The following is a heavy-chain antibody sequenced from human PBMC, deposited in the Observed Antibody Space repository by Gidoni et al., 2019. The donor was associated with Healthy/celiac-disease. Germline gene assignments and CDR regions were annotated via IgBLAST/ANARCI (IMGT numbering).Heavy chain of an antibody. CDR1: GYSIRSGYY. CDR3: ARGSAVAVSNWFDP. D-gene: IGHD6-19*01. CDR2: SYHSGST. J-gene: IGHJ5*02. Sequence: QVQLQESGPGLVKPSETLSLTCAVSGYSIRSGYYWGWIRQPPGKGLEWIGSSYHSGSTYYNPSLKSRVTISVDTSKNQFSLKLSSVTAADTAVYYCARGSAVAVSNWFDPWGQGTLVTVSS. V-gene: IGHV4-38-2*01.